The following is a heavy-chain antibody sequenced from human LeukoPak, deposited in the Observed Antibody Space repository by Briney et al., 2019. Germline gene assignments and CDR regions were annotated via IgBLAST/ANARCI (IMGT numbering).Heavy chain of an antibody. CDR2: ISSSSRYI. D-gene: IGHD6-6*01. Sequence: GGSLRLSCVVSGFTFSTYSMNWVRQAPGKGLEWVSSISSSSRYIYYADSVKGRFTISRDNAKNSLYLQMNSLRGEDMALYYCAKGLVGTSIADFFDYWGQGILVTVSS. V-gene: IGHV3-21*04. J-gene: IGHJ4*02. CDR3: AKGLVGTSIADFFDY. CDR1: GFTFSTYS.